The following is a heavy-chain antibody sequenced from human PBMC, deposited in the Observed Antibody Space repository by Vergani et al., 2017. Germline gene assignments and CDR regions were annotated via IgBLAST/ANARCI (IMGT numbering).Heavy chain of an antibody. V-gene: IGHV3-11*06. CDR1: GGSISSYY. J-gene: IGHJ4*02. CDR3: ARLSSSSSWPSHFDY. Sequence: QVQLQESGPGLVKPSETLSLTCTVSGGSISSYYRSWIRKAPGTGREWVSYLSINSSYTNYADSVKGRFTISRDNAKNSLYLQMNSLRAEDTAVNYCARLSSSSSWPSHFDYWGQGTLVTVSS. CDR2: LSINSSYT. D-gene: IGHD6-13*01.